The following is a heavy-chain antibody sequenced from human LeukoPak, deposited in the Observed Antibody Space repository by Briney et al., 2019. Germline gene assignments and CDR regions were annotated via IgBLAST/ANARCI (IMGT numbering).Heavy chain of an antibody. D-gene: IGHD2-8*01. J-gene: IGHJ5*02. CDR2: IYYSGST. CDR3: ARQSGLYDWFDP. CDR1: GGSISSYY. Sequence: SETLSLTCTVSGGSISSYYWSWIRQPPGKGLEWIGYIYYSGSTNYNPSLKSRVTISVDTSKNQFSLKLSSVTAADTAVYYCARQSGLYDWFDPWGQGTLVTVSS. V-gene: IGHV4-59*08.